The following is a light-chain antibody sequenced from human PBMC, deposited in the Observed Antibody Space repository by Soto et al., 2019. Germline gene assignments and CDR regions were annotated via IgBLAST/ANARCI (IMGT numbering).Light chain of an antibody. CDR2: GVT. Sequence: QSALTQPASVSGSPGQSITITCTGTSSDIGGYDYVSWYQHHPGKAPKVIIYGVTNRPSGVSHRVSGSKSGNTASLTISGLQAEDEADYYCSSYTSSNTFYVFGTGTQLTVL. CDR3: SSYTSSNTFYV. CDR1: SSDIGGYDY. J-gene: IGLJ1*01. V-gene: IGLV2-14*01.